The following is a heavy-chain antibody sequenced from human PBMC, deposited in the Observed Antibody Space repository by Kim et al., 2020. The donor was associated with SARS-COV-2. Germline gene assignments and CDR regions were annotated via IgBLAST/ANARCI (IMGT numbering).Heavy chain of an antibody. CDR3: ARDRFISGYDYENEWRSNGMDV. CDR2: INPSGGST. J-gene: IGHJ6*02. D-gene: IGHD5-12*01. CDR1: GYTFTSYY. V-gene: IGHV1-46*01. Sequence: ASVKVSCKASGYTFTSYYMHWVRQAPGQGLEWMGIINPSGGSTSYAQKFQGRVTMTRDTSTSTVYMELSSLRSEDTAVYYCARDRFISGYDYENEWRSNGMDVWGQGTTVTVSS.